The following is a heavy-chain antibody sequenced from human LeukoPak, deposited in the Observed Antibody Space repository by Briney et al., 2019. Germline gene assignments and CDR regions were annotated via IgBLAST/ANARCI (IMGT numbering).Heavy chain of an antibody. CDR2: IYYSGST. CDR3: ARRSAYYDSSGYYYLYYFDY. CDR1: GASISTTNYY. D-gene: IGHD3-22*01. Sequence: SETLSLTCSVSGASISTTNYYWSWIRQPPGKGLEWIGYIYYSGSTNYNPSLKSRVTISVDTSKNQFSLKLTSVAAADTAVYYCARRSAYYDSSGYYYLYYFDYWGQGTLVTVSS. J-gene: IGHJ4*02. V-gene: IGHV4-61*05.